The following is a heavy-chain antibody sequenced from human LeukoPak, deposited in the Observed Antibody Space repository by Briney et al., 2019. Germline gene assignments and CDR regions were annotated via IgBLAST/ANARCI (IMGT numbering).Heavy chain of an antibody. J-gene: IGHJ6*02. V-gene: IGHV4-61*01. CDR2: ICYSGST. CDR1: VGSVSSGSYY. CDR3: ARDSGNYDFWSDPPRYYYYGMDV. Sequence: SETLSLTCTVSVGSVSSGSYYWSWIRQPPGKGLEWIGYICYSGSTNYNPSLKSRVTISVDTSKNQFSLKLSSVTAADTAVYYCARDSGNYDFWSDPPRYYYYGMDVWGQGTTVTVSS. D-gene: IGHD3-3*01.